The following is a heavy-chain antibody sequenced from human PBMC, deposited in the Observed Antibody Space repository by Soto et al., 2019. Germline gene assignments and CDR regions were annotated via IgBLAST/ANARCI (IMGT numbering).Heavy chain of an antibody. CDR3: ARSREFDY. CDR2: IFPSGTT. J-gene: IGHJ4*02. V-gene: IGHV4-30-2*01. Sequence: PSETLSLTCGVSGGSLSGATYSWNWIRQPPGKGLEWIGYIFPSGTTYCNPSLKSRVTISIDVSKNQFSLSLRSFTAADTAVYYCARSREFDYWSQGTLVTVYS. CDR1: GGSLSGATYS.